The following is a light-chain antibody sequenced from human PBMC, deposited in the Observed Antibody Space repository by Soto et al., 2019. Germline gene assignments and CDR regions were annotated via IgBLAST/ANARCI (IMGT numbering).Light chain of an antibody. CDR2: SDN. CDR1: SSNIGTNT. Sequence: QSVLTQPPSASGTPGQRVTISCSGSSSNIGTNTVIWYQQLPGAAPKLLIYSDNQRPSGLPDRFSGCKSGTPASLAISGLQSEDEADYYCAAWDVSLVVFGGGTKLTVL. J-gene: IGLJ2*01. CDR3: AAWDVSLVV. V-gene: IGLV1-44*01.